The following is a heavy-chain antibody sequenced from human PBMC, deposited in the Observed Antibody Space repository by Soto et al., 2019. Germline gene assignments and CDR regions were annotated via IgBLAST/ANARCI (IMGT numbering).Heavy chain of an antibody. J-gene: IGHJ6*03. CDR1: GFTFSDYY. V-gene: IGHV3-11*01. CDR2: ISSSGSTI. CDR3: ARDPEYSSSTRPDFYYYDYYMDV. Sequence: GGSLRLSCAASGFTFSDYYMSWIRQAPGKGLEWVSYISSSGSTIYYADSVKGRFTISRDNAKNSLYLQMNSLRAEDTAVYYCARDPEYSSSTRPDFYYYDYYMDVWGKGTTVTVSS. D-gene: IGHD6-6*01.